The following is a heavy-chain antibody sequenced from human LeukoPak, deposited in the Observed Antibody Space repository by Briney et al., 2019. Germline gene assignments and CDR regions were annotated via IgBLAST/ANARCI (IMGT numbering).Heavy chain of an antibody. D-gene: IGHD3-3*01. CDR3: AREVTIFGVVRGRFDP. J-gene: IGHJ5*02. CDR2: INPNSGGT. Sequence: ASVKVSCKASGYTFTGYYMHWVRQAPGQGLEWMGWINPNSGGTNYAQKFQGRVTMTRDTSISTAYMELSRLRSDDTAVYYCAREVTIFGVVRGRFDPWGQGTLVTVPS. V-gene: IGHV1-2*02. CDR1: GYTFTGYY.